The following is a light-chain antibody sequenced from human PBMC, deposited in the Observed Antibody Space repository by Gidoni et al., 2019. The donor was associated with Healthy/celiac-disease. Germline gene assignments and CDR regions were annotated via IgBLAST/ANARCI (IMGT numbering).Light chain of an antibody. CDR3: QQYNSYSRT. CDR2: KAS. Sequence: DIQLTQSPSTLSASVGDRVTITCRASQSISSWLAWDQQKPGKAPKVLIYKASSLESGVPSRFSGVGSGTEFTLTISSRQPDDFATYYCQQYNSYSRTFGQGTKVEIK. J-gene: IGKJ1*01. CDR1: QSISSW. V-gene: IGKV1-5*03.